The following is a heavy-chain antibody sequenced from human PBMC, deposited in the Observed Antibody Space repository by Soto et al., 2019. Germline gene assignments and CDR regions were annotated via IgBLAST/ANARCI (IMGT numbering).Heavy chain of an antibody. V-gene: IGHV3-23*01. Sequence: EVQLLESGGGLVQPGGSLRLSCAASGFTFSSYAMSWVRQAPGKGLEWVSAISGSGGSTYYSDSVKGRFTISRDNSKNTLYLQKNSLRAEDTAVYYCAKATTEYYYDSSGYLFWGQGTLVTVSS. D-gene: IGHD3-22*01. J-gene: IGHJ4*02. CDR3: AKATTEYYYDSSGYLF. CDR1: GFTFSSYA. CDR2: ISGSGGST.